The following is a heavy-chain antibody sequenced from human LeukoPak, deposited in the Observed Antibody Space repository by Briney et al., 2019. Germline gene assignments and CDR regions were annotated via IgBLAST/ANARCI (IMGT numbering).Heavy chain of an antibody. Sequence: PSETLSLTCTVSGGSMNSHYWSWIRQPPGKGLEWIGYMLDTVTTKDNPSLKSRFTLSADTSKNQFSLRLTSVTAADTAVYYCATIKRGNIYGYFDFWGQGILVTVSS. CDR3: ATIKRGNIYGYFDF. D-gene: IGHD5-18*01. V-gene: IGHV4-59*11. J-gene: IGHJ4*02. CDR1: GGSMNSHY. CDR2: MLDTVTT.